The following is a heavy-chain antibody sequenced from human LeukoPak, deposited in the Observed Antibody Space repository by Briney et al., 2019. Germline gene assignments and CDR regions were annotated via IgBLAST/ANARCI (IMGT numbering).Heavy chain of an antibody. Sequence: GGSLRLSCAASGFTFSSYAMHWVRKAPGKGLEWVAVISYDGSNKYYADSVKGRFTISRDNSKNTLYLQMNSLRAEDTAVYYCARDSGSSSFYYYYYMDVWGKGTTVTVSS. CDR2: ISYDGSNK. CDR1: GFTFSSYA. D-gene: IGHD6-6*01. CDR3: ARDSGSSSFYYYYYMDV. J-gene: IGHJ6*03. V-gene: IGHV3-30-3*01.